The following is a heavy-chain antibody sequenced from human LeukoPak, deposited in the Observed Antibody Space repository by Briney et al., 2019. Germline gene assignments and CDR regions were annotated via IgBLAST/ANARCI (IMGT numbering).Heavy chain of an antibody. V-gene: IGHV3-21*01. CDR1: GFTVSSNY. CDR3: ARGAVYSSSYAFDI. CDR2: ISSSSSYI. J-gene: IGHJ3*02. D-gene: IGHD6-13*01. Sequence: GGSLRLSCAASGFTVSSNYMSWVRQAPGKGLEWVSSISSSSSYIYYADSVKGRFTISRDNAKNSLYLQMNSLRAEDTAVYYCARGAVYSSSYAFDIWGQGTMVTVSS.